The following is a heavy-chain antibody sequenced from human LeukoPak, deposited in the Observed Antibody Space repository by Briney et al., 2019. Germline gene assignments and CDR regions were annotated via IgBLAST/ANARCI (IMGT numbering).Heavy chain of an antibody. CDR2: IYYSGST. J-gene: IGHJ5*02. Sequence: SETLSLTCTVSGGSISSSSYYWGWIRQPPGKGLEWIGSIYYSGSTYYNPSLKSRVTISVDTSKKQFSLKLSSVTAADTAVYYCARLTGYSSESWFDPWGQGTLVTVSS. D-gene: IGHD3-9*01. CDR3: ARLTGYSSESWFDP. CDR1: GGSISSSSYY. V-gene: IGHV4-39*07.